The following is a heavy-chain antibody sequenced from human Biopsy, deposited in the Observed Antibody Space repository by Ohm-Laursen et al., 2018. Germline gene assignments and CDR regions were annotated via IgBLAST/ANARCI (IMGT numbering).Heavy chain of an antibody. V-gene: IGHV3-48*03. CDR3: ARDSTINTVTTADY. D-gene: IGHD4-11*01. J-gene: IGHJ4*02. CDR1: GISFSRSA. CDR2: TSSSGNTI. Sequence: SLRLSCTASGISFSRSAMIWVRQAPGKGLEWVSYTSSSGNTIDYAASVKGRFTISRDNAKKSLYLRMNGLRAEDTAIYYCARDSTINTVTTADYWGQGTLITVSS.